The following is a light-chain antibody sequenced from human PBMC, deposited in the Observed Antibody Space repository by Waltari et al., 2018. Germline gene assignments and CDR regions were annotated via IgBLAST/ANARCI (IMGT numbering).Light chain of an antibody. CDR2: GAS. CDR1: QSVSRT. CDR3: QHYVRLPVT. V-gene: IGKV3-20*01. Sequence: EIVLTQSPGTLSLSPGERATLSCRASQSVSRTLAWYQQKPRQAPRLRIYGASTRATGIPDRSSGIGSGTDFSLTISRLEPEDFAVYYCQHYVRLPVTFGQGTKVEIK. J-gene: IGKJ1*01.